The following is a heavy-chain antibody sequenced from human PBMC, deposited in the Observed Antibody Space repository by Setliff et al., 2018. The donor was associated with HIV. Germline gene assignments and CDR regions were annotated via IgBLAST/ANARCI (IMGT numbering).Heavy chain of an antibody. Sequence: SETLSLTCTVFGASVSTDGYYWSWIRQPVGKGLEWLGRIYANGYTNYNPYRNSRVTVSLYTSKNQFSLNLNSVTATDTAMYYCARETGYSPSRYYYYGMDVWGQGTTVTVSS. D-gene: IGHD3-9*01. CDR1: GASVSTDGYY. CDR2: IYANGYT. V-gene: IGHV4-61*02. CDR3: ARETGYSPSRYYYYGMDV. J-gene: IGHJ6*02.